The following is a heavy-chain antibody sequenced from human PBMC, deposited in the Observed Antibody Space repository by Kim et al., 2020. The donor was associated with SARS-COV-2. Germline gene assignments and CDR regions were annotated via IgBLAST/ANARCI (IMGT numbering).Heavy chain of an antibody. Sequence: SVKVSCKASGGTFSSYAISWVRQAPGQGLEWMGGIIPIFGTANYAQKFQGRVTITADESTSTAYMELSSLRSEDTAVYYCARYWSIAAAGTPHYKYYYYGMDVWGQGTTVTVSS. CDR2: IIPIFGTA. J-gene: IGHJ6*02. D-gene: IGHD6-13*01. CDR1: GGTFSSYA. V-gene: IGHV1-69*13. CDR3: ARYWSIAAAGTPHYKYYYYGMDV.